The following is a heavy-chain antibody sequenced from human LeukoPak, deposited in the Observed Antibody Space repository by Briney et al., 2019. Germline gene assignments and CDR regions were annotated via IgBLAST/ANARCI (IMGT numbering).Heavy chain of an antibody. D-gene: IGHD5-24*01. J-gene: IGHJ4*02. CDR2: IYTSGST. Sequence: PSETLSLTCTVSGGSISSYYWSWIRQPAGKGLEWIGRIYTSGSTNYNPSLKSRVTMSVDTSKNQFSLKLSPVTAADTAVYYCARDGYNFWRDYFDYWGQGTLVTVSS. CDR1: GGSISSYY. V-gene: IGHV4-4*07. CDR3: ARDGYNFWRDYFDY.